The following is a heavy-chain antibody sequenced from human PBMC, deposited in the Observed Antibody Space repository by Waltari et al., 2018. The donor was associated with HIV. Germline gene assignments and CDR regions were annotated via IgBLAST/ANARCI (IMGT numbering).Heavy chain of an antibody. CDR1: GGSFSGYY. Sequence: QVQLQQWGAGLLKPSETLSLTCAVYGGSFSGYYWRWIRQPPGKGLEWIGENKHSGSTNDTPSLKSRVPISVDTFKNHFSLKLSSVTAADTAVYYCARRSCSSTSCYARARGGMDVWGQGTTVTVSS. D-gene: IGHD2-2*01. V-gene: IGHV4-34*01. J-gene: IGHJ6*02. CDR2: NKHSGST. CDR3: ARRSCSSTSCYARARGGMDV.